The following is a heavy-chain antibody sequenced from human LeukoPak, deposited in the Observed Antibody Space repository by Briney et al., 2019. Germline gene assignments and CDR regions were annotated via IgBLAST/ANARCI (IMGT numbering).Heavy chain of an antibody. CDR2: IRYDGSNK. CDR1: GFTFSSYG. D-gene: IGHD2-2*01. J-gene: IGHJ3*02. Sequence: PGGSLRLSCAASGFTFSSYGMHWVRQAPGKGLESVAFIRYDGSNKYYADSVKGRFTISRDNSKNTLYLQMNSLRAEDTAVYYCANLIVVVPAAISGNAFDIWGQGTMVTVSS. CDR3: ANLIVVVPAAISGNAFDI. V-gene: IGHV3-30*02.